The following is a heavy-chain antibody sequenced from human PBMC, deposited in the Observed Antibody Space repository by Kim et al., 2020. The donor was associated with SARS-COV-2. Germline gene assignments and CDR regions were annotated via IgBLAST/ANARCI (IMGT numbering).Heavy chain of an antibody. CDR1: GFTFSSYW. CDR2: IDSDGSST. J-gene: IGHJ4*02. V-gene: IGHV3-74*01. D-gene: IGHD6-13*01. Sequence: GGSLRLSCVASGFTFSSYWMYWVRQAPGKGLVWVSRIDSDGSSTRYADSVKGRFTISRDNAKNTLYLQMNSLRAEDTAVYYCTRGIATAASERDYWGQG. CDR3: TRGIATAASERDY.